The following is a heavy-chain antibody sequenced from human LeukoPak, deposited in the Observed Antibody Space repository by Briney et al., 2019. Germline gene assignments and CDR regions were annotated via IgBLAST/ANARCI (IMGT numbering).Heavy chain of an antibody. Sequence: SETLSLTCAVYGGSFSGYYWSWIRQPPGKGLEWIGEINHSGSTNYNPSLKSRVTISVDTSKNQFSLKLSSVTAADTAVYYCARDGFDFWSGYPTTVDYWGQGTLVTVSS. CDR3: ARDGFDFWSGYPTTVDY. CDR1: GGSFSGYY. J-gene: IGHJ4*02. V-gene: IGHV4-34*01. CDR2: INHSGST. D-gene: IGHD3-3*01.